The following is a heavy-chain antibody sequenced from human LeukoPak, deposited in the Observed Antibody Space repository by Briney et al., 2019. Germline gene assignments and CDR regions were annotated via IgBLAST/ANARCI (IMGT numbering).Heavy chain of an antibody. CDR3: AKDGYYDSSGYSPYYYYYYMDV. CDR2: INSDGSST. CDR1: GFTFSSYW. D-gene: IGHD3-22*01. Sequence: GGSLRLSCAASGFTFSSYWTHWVRQAPGKGLLWVSRINSDGSSTSYADSVKGRFTISRDNAKNTLYLQMNSLRAEDTAVYYCAKDGYYDSSGYSPYYYYYYMDVWGKGTTVTVSS. V-gene: IGHV3-74*01. J-gene: IGHJ6*03.